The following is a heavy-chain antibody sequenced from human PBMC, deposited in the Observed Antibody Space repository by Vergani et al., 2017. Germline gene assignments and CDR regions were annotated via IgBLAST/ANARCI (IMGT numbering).Heavy chain of an antibody. V-gene: IGHV4-39*01. CDR1: GGSISSSSYY. Sequence: QLQLQESGPGLVKPSETLSLTCTVSGGSISSSSYYWGWIRQPPGKWLEWIGSIYYSGSTYYNPSLKSRVTISVDTSKNQFSLKLSSVTAADTAVYYCARPKGYQLLHVAFDIWGQGTMVTVSS. CDR2: IYYSGST. D-gene: IGHD2-2*01. J-gene: IGHJ3*02. CDR3: ARPKGYQLLHVAFDI.